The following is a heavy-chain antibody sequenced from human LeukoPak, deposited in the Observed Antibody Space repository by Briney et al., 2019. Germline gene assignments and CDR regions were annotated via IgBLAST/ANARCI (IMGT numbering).Heavy chain of an antibody. D-gene: IGHD3-9*01. V-gene: IGHV1-18*01. CDR2: ISAYNGNT. CDR1: GYTFTSYG. J-gene: IGHJ5*02. Sequence: ASVQVSCKASGYTFTSYGISWVRQATGQGVEWMGWISAYNGNTNYAQKLQGRVTMTTDTSTSTAYMELRSLRSDDTAVYYCARSTLLLRYSVAFDPWGQGTLVTVSS. CDR3: ARSTLLLRYSVAFDP.